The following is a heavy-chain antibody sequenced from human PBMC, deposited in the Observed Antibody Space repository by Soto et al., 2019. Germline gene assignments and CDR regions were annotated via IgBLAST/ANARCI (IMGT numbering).Heavy chain of an antibody. J-gene: IGHJ5*02. D-gene: IGHD7-27*01. Sequence: EVQLVESGGGLVQPGESLRLSCAASGFTVSNNYMSWVRQAPGKGLEWVSFIYSGGNTYYADSVKARFTISRDKSKNTLYLQMNIMTVEDTAVYYCTRRPGSWGQGTLVSVPS. V-gene: IGHV3-66*01. CDR1: GFTVSNNY. CDR3: TRRPGS. CDR2: IYSGGNT.